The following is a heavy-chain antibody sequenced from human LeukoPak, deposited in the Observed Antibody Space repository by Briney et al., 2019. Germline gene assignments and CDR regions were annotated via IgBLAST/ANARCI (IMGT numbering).Heavy chain of an antibody. D-gene: IGHD6-13*01. CDR1: GYSISSGYY. J-gene: IGHJ5*02. V-gene: IGHV4-38-2*02. Sequence: SETLSLTCTVSGYSISSGYYWSWIRQPPGKGLEWIGYIYHSGSTNYKPSLKSRVIISVDTSKNQFSLKLSSVTAADTAVYYCARSPTGYSSSWYDWFDPWGQGTLVTVSS. CDR2: IYHSGST. CDR3: ARSPTGYSSSWYDWFDP.